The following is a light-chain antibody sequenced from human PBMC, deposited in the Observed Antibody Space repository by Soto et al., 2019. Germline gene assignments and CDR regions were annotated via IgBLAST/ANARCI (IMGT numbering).Light chain of an antibody. CDR2: DAS. V-gene: IGKV3-11*01. CDR1: QNIDTY. Sequence: ACRASQNIDTYLDWYQQKPGQSPRLLIFDASSRATGTPARFSGSESGTDISLTIGIPEPEDIALYHCRESAVWPLDFGPGTKVDI. J-gene: IGKJ3*01. CDR3: RESAVWPLD.